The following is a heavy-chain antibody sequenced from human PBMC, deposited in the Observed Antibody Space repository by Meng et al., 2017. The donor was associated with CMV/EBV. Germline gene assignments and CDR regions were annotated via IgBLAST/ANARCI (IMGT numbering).Heavy chain of an antibody. CDR2: IIPIFGTA. J-gene: IGHJ6*02. D-gene: IGHD6-13*01. Sequence: VKVSCKASGGTFSSYAISWVRQAPGQGLEWMGGIIPIFGTANYAQKFQGRVTITTDESTSTAYMELSSLRSEDTAVYYCARGRRWGSAAGTYMYYYYGMDVWGQGTTVTVSS. CDR3: ARGRRWGSAAGTYMYYYYGMDV. V-gene: IGHV1-69*13. CDR1: GGTFSSYA.